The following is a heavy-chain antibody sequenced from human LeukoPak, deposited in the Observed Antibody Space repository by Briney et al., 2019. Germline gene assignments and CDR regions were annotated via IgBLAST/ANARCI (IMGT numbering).Heavy chain of an antibody. CDR2: IRYDGSNK. V-gene: IGHV3-30*02. Sequence: GGSLRLSCAASGFTFSSYGMHWVRQAPGKGLEWVAFIRYDGSNKYYADSVKGRFTISRDNAKNSLYLQMNSLRAEDTAVYYCARDLGDGYNYFDYWGQGTLVTVSS. D-gene: IGHD5-24*01. CDR1: GFTFSSYG. J-gene: IGHJ4*02. CDR3: ARDLGDGYNYFDY.